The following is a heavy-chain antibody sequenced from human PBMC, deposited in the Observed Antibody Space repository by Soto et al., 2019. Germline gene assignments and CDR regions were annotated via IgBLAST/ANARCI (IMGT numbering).Heavy chain of an antibody. D-gene: IGHD3-10*01. CDR1: GYTFTGYY. CDR3: ARGGSLLWFGDHLFYGMDV. CDR2: INPNSGGT. J-gene: IGHJ6*02. Sequence: ASVKVSCKASGYTFTGYYMHWVRQAPGQGLEWMGWINPNSGGTNYAQKFQGRVTMTRDTSISTAYMELSRLRSDDTAVYYCARGGSLLWFGDHLFYGMDVWGQGTTVTV. V-gene: IGHV1-2*02.